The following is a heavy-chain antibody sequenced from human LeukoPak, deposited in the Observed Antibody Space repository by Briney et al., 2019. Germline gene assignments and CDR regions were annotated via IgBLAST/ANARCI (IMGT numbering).Heavy chain of an antibody. CDR1: GFSFSSYA. CDR3: AKLVGGLPFDL. CDR2: ISGSGDST. J-gene: IGHJ3*01. V-gene: IGHV3-23*01. D-gene: IGHD1-26*01. Sequence: PVGSLRLSCAASGFSFSSYARSWGRQAPGKGLEWVSTISGSGDSTYYADSVKGRFTISRDNSKNTLYLQMNSLRVEDTALYYCAKLVGGLPFDLWGQGTVVTVFS.